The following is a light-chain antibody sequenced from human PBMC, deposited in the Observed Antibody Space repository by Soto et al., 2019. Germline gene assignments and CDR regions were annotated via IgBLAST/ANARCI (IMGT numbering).Light chain of an antibody. CDR1: QSISSW. Sequence: DIQMTQSPSTLSASVGDRVTITCRASQSISSWLAWYQQKPGKAPKLLIHDASSLESGVPSRFSGSGSGKEFTLTISSLQPDDFATYYCQQYNSYSRTFGQGTKVEIK. V-gene: IGKV1-5*01. CDR2: DAS. CDR3: QQYNSYSRT. J-gene: IGKJ1*01.